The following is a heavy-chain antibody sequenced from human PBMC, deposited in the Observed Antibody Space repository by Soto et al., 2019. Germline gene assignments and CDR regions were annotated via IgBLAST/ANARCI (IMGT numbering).Heavy chain of an antibody. CDR1: GFFFDNYA. Sequence: GGSLRLSCVTSGFFFDNYAMHWVRKAPGKGPEWVSGLSGNSDIVAYADSVKGRFTISRDNAKKSLFLQMNNLRPEDTALYYCVISTGKFYADFDYWGQRTQVTVS. V-gene: IGHV3-9*01. D-gene: IGHD7-27*01. J-gene: IGHJ4*02. CDR3: VISTGKFYADFDY. CDR2: LSGNSDIV.